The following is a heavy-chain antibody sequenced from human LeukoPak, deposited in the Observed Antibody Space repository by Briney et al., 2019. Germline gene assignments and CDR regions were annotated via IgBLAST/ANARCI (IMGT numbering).Heavy chain of an antibody. Sequence: ASVKVSCKVFGYTLTELSMHWVRQAPGKGLEWMGGFDPEDGETIYAQKFQGRVTMTEDTSTDTAYMELSSLRSEDTAVYYCATDRYCSSTSCPTGAFDIWGQGTMVTVSS. CDR2: FDPEDGET. CDR1: GYTLTELS. D-gene: IGHD2-2*01. CDR3: ATDRYCSSTSCPTGAFDI. V-gene: IGHV1-24*01. J-gene: IGHJ3*02.